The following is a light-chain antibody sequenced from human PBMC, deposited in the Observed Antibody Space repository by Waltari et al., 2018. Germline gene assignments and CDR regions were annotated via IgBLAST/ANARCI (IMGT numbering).Light chain of an antibody. CDR1: QSVSRA. Sequence: VLTQSPGLLSSSVGESATLSCRASQSVSRALTWYQQKPGQAPRLLIYGASTRATGIPDRFSGSGSGTDFSLTISRLEPDDFAVYYCQHYLRLPVTFGQGTTVEI. CDR2: GAS. V-gene: IGKV3-20*01. CDR3: QHYLRLPVT. J-gene: IGKJ1*01.